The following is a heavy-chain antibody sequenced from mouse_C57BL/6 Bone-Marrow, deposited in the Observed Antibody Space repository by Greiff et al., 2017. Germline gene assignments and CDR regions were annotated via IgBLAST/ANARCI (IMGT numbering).Heavy chain of an antibody. CDR3: ASPFYYGSSPYWYFDV. Sequence: VQVVESGAELVMPGASVKLSCKASGYTFTSYWMHWVKQRPGQGLEWIGEIDPSDSYTNYNQKFKGKSTLTVDKSSSTAYMQLSSLTSEDSAVYYCASPFYYGSSPYWYFDVWGTGTTVTVSS. V-gene: IGHV1-69*01. CDR2: IDPSDSYT. J-gene: IGHJ1*03. D-gene: IGHD1-1*01. CDR1: GYTFTSYW.